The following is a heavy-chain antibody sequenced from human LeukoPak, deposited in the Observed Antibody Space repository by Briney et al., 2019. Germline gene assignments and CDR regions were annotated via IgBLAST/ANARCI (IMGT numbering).Heavy chain of an antibody. Sequence: PSETLSLTCTVSGGSISSSDYDWGWIRQPPGKGLEWIGSIYYSGSTYYNPSLKSRVTISVDTSKNQFSLKLSSVTAADTAVYYCARDSGEERLDYFDYWGQGTPVTVSS. CDR2: IYYSGST. J-gene: IGHJ4*02. CDR3: ARDSGEERLDYFDY. D-gene: IGHD1-26*01. CDR1: GGSISSSDYD. V-gene: IGHV4-39*07.